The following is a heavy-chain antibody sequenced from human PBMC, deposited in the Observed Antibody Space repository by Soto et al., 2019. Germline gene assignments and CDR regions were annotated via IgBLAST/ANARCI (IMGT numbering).Heavy chain of an antibody. Sequence: QVHLVQSGAEVKKPGASVKVSCKGSGYGFTTYGITWVRQAPGQGLEWRAWISAHNGNTNYGQKRRGRVTVTRATSTSTAYMELRGVRSDDSAVYYCARGRYGDYWGQGALVTVSS. D-gene: IGHD1-1*01. V-gene: IGHV1-18*01. CDR2: ISAHNGNT. CDR1: GYGFTTYG. CDR3: ARGRYGDY. J-gene: IGHJ4*02.